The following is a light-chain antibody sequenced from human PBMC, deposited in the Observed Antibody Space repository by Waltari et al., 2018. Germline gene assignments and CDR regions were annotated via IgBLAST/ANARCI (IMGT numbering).Light chain of an antibody. Sequence: DIQMTQSPSTLSASVGDRVTISCRASLSVKNNLAWYQQKPGKAPKVLVHKASRLESGVSSRFSGSGYGTEFTLTISSRQPDDFATYYCQEYDSLPITFGGGTQVEIK. CDR2: KAS. CDR3: QEYDSLPIT. J-gene: IGKJ4*01. V-gene: IGKV1-5*03. CDR1: LSVKNN.